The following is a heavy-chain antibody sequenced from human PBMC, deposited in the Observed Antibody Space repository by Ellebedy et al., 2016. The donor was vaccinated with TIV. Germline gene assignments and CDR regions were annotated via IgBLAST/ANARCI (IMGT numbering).Heavy chain of an antibody. Sequence: GESLKISCAASGFTFSTYWMGWVRQAAGKGLEWVANTKQDGSEKYYVDSVMGRFTISRDNSKNTLYLQMNSLRAADTAVYYCAKDLYGDYVVDYWGQGTLVTVSS. D-gene: IGHD4-17*01. CDR1: GFTFSTYW. CDR3: AKDLYGDYVVDY. CDR2: TKQDGSEK. J-gene: IGHJ4*02. V-gene: IGHV3-7*03.